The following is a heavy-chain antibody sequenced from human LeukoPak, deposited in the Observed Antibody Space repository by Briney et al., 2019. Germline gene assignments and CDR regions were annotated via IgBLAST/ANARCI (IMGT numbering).Heavy chain of an antibody. CDR3: ARFREDYGDSFDY. CDR2: INWNGGST. CDR1: GFTVSSNY. D-gene: IGHD4-17*01. Sequence: PGGSLRLSCAASGFTVSSNYMSWVRQAPGKGLEWVSGINWNGGSTGYADSVKGRFTISRDNAKNSLYLQMNSLRAEDTALYYCARFREDYGDSFDYWGQGTLVTVSS. J-gene: IGHJ4*02. V-gene: IGHV3-20*04.